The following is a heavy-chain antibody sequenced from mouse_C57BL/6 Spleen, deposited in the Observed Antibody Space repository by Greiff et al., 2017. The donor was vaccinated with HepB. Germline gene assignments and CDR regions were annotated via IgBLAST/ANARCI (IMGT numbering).Heavy chain of an antibody. J-gene: IGHJ3*01. CDR2: IDPENGDT. CDR1: GFNIKDDY. Sequence: VQLQQSGAELVRPGASVKLSCTASGFNIKDDYMHWVKQRPEQGLEWIGLIDPENGDTEYASKFQGKATITADTSSNTAYMQLSSLTSEDTAVYYCTTPGVYYEYEEFAYWGPATLVTVST. D-gene: IGHD2-4*01. V-gene: IGHV14-4*01. CDR3: TTPGVYYEYEEFAY.